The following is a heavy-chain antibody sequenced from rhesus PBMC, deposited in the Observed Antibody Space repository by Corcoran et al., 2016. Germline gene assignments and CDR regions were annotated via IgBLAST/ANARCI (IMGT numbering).Heavy chain of an antibody. CDR3: ATAYTSGWYYFDS. J-gene: IGHJ4*01. D-gene: IGHD6-31*01. CDR2: IGGSRGST. Sequence: QVQLQESGPGLVKPSETLSLTCAVSGDSISGYWWGWIRQPPGEGLEWIGYIGGSRGSTYYNPSLKSRVTSSTDTSKNQLSLKLSSVTAADTAVYYCATAYTSGWYYFDSWGQGVLVTVSS. V-gene: IGHV4-165*01. CDR1: GDSISGYW.